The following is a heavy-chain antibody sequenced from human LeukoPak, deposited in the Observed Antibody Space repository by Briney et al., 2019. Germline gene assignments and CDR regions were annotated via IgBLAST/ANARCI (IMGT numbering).Heavy chain of an antibody. CDR2: INPNSGGT. J-gene: IGHJ5*02. V-gene: IGHV1-2*06. CDR1: GYTFTGYY. CDR3: ARAYCGGDCYHNNWSDP. Sequence: ASVKVSCKASGYTFTGYYMHWVRQAPGQGLEWMGRINPNSGGTNYAQKFQGRVTMTRDTSISTAYMELSRLRSDDTAVYYCARAYCGGDCYHNNWSDPWGQGTLVAVSS. D-gene: IGHD2-21*02.